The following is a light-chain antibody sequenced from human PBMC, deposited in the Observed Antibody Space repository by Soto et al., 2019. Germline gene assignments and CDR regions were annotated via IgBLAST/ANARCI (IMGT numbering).Light chain of an antibody. CDR1: QSIDHY. CDR3: HQRSNSPPWT. Sequence: EIVLTQSPATLSSSPGDRATLSCRASQSIDHYLAWYQQKPGQAPRLLIYDSTDRASGIPARFSGSGFGTDFTLTISSLEPEDFAVYYCHQRSNSPPWTFGQGTNVDI. CDR2: DST. J-gene: IGKJ1*01. V-gene: IGKV3-11*01.